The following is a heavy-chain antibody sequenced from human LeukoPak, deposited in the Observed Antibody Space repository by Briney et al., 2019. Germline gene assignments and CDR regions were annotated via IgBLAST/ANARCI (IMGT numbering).Heavy chain of an antibody. CDR3: ARVVTFGGVIVPRNAFDI. CDR2: INPNSGGT. D-gene: IGHD3-16*02. V-gene: IGHV1-2*02. CDR1: GYTFTGYY. Sequence: ASVKVSCKASGYTFTGYYMHWVRQAPGQGLEWMGWINPNSGGTNYAQKFQGRVTMTRDTSISTAYMELSRLRSDDTAVYYCARVVTFGGVIVPRNAFDIWGQGTMVTVSS. J-gene: IGHJ3*02.